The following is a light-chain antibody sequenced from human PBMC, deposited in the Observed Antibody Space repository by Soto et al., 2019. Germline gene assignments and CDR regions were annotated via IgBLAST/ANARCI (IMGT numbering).Light chain of an antibody. CDR3: QQYSSFPIT. CDR2: WAS. V-gene: IGKV4-1*01. J-gene: IGKJ5*01. Sequence: DIVMTQSPDSLAVSLGGSATINCKSSQSVLYSSNNKNYLAWYQQKPGQPPKLLIYWASTRESGVPDRFSGSGSGTDFTLTISSLQPEDVATYYCQQYSSFPITFGQGTRLEIK. CDR1: QSVLYSSNNKNY.